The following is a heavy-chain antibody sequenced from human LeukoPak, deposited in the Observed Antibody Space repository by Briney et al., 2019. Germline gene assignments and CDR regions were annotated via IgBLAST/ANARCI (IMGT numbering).Heavy chain of an antibody. V-gene: IGHV1-3*01. J-gene: IGHJ4*02. CDR3: ARRLGRSFAY. Sequence: GASVKVSCKASGYTFINHAIHWVRQAPGQRLEWMGWINVGNGNTKYSQNFQGRITISRDTSATTGYMDLSSLRSEDTAVYYCARRLGRSFAYWGQGTLVTVSS. CDR2: INVGNGNT. CDR1: GYTFINHA. D-gene: IGHD2-21*01.